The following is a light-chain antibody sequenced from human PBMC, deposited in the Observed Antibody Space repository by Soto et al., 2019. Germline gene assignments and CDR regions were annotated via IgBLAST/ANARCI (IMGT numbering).Light chain of an antibody. V-gene: IGKV1-12*01. CDR1: QGIDRW. Sequence: DIQMTQSPSSLSASLGDRVTITSQASQGIDRWLAWYQQKPGKAPKVLIYAASSLRSGVPSRFSGSGSGTDFSLTISTLQPEDLATYYYKQSKSFPLTFGGGTKVDIK. J-gene: IGKJ4*01. CDR3: KQSKSFPLT. CDR2: AAS.